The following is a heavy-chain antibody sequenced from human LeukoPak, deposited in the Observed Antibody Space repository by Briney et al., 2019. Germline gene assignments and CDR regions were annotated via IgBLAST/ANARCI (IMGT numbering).Heavy chain of an antibody. CDR1: GGSTSSSSYY. V-gene: IGHV4-39*01. Sequence: SETLSLTCAVSGGSTSSSSYYWAWIRQPPGKGREWIGTIYYSGSTYHNPSLKSRVTMSVDTSRNQFSLKLSSVDAADTDVYYCAKAGVRYFDSSGLYAFDFWGQGTTVTVSS. D-gene: IGHD3-22*01. CDR3: AKAGVRYFDSSGLYAFDF. CDR2: IYYSGST. J-gene: IGHJ3*01.